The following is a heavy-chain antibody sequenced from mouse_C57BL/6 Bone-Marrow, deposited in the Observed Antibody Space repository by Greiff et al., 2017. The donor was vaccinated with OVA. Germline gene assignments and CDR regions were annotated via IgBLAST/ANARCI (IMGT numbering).Heavy chain of an antibody. D-gene: IGHD1-1*01. CDR3: ANFYYGSSPCWYFDV. V-gene: IGHV1-26*01. J-gene: IGHJ1*03. Sequence: VQLQQSGPELVKPGASVKISCKASGYTFTDYYMNWVKQSHGKSLEWIGDINPNNGGTSYNQKFKGKATLTVDKSSSTAYMELRSLTSEDSAVYYCANFYYGSSPCWYFDVWGTGTTVTVSS. CDR1: GYTFTDYY. CDR2: INPNNGGT.